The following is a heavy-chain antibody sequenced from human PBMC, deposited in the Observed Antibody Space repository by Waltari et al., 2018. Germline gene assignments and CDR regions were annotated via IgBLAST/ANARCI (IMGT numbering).Heavy chain of an antibody. CDR2: VSVSGKTM. V-gene: IGHV3-21*05. D-gene: IGHD1-26*01. J-gene: IGHJ1*01. Sequence: EVQLVESGGGLVKPGGSLRLSCAASGFTFSSYSMNWVRQAPGKGREWVSYVSVSGKTMYNVDSVKGRFTISRDNAKNSLHLQMNSLRAEDTAVYYCARAYSGSYYRYFEYWGQGALVIVSS. CDR1: GFTFSSYS. CDR3: ARAYSGSYYRYFEY.